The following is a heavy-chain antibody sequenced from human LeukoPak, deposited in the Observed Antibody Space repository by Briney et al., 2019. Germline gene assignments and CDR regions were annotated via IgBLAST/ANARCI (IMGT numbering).Heavy chain of an antibody. J-gene: IGHJ1*01. CDR1: GGSISSGDYY. CDR3: ARDRRYYDSSGYYSAEYFQH. CDR2: IYYSGST. D-gene: IGHD3-22*01. Sequence: PSQTLSLTCTVSGGSISSGDYYWSWIRQPPGKGLEWIGYIYYSGSTYYNPSLKSRVTISVDTSKNQFSLKLSFVTAADTAVYYCARDRRYYDSSGYYSAEYFQHWGQGTLVTVSS. V-gene: IGHV4-30-4*08.